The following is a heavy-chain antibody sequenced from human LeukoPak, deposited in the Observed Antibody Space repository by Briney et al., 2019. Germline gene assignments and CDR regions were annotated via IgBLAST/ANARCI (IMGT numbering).Heavy chain of an antibody. CDR1: LGSISSSSYY. D-gene: IGHD3-16*01. J-gene: IGHJ6*03. CDR2: IYYSGST. CDR3: ARQRVASGGYYYYYMDV. Sequence: SETLSLTRTVSLGSISSSSYYSGWIRHPPGKGLEWIGGIYYSGSTYYNPPLKSRVTISVDTYKNQFPLKLSSVIAADTAVYYCARQRVASGGYYYYYMDVWGKGTTVTVSS. V-gene: IGHV4-39*01.